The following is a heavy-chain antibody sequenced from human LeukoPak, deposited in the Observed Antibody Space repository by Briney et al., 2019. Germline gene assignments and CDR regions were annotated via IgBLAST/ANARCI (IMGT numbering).Heavy chain of an antibody. CDR1: GFTFSNYA. Sequence: SGGSLRLSCAMSGFTFSNYAMTWVRQAPGKGLEWVSSIGGGDGSTHYADSVKGRFTISRDSAKNTLYLQMNSLRAEDTAVYYCAKGHRFCCSGNCNSPVDHWGQGTLVTVSS. D-gene: IGHD2-15*01. CDR3: AKGHRFCCSGNCNSPVDH. V-gene: IGHV3-23*01. J-gene: IGHJ4*02. CDR2: IGGGDGST.